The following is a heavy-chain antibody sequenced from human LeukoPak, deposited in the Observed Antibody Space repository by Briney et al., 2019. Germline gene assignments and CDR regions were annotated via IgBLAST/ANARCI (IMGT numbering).Heavy chain of an antibody. Sequence: GGSLRLSCAASGFTFNGFAMSWVRRTPGKGLEWVSGISGSGDNTLYADSVKGRFTISRDNSKNTLYLEMNSLRAGDTAIYYCAKMKGHPLPKYYMDVWGQGTTVTVSS. CDR3: AKMKGHPLPKYYMDV. D-gene: IGHD1-26*01. J-gene: IGHJ6*01. CDR1: GFTFNGFA. CDR2: ISGSGDNT. V-gene: IGHV3-23*01.